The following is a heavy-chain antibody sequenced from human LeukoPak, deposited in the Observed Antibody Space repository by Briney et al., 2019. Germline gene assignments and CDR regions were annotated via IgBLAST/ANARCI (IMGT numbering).Heavy chain of an antibody. CDR2: IRYDGRNK. J-gene: IGHJ5*02. CDR3: ARERERFLNL. CDR1: GFTFSSYG. D-gene: IGHD3-3*01. V-gene: IGHV3-30*02. Sequence: GGSLRLSCAASGFTFSSYGMHWVRQPPGRGLDWVAFIRYDGRNKYYAASVKGRFTISRDNSKNTLYLQMNSLRAEDTAVYYCARERERFLNLWGQGTLVSLSS.